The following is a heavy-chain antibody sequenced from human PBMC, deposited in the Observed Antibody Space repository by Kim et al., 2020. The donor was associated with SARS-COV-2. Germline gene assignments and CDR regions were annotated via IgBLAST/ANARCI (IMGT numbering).Heavy chain of an antibody. Sequence: GGSLRLSCAASGFTFSGSALHWVRQASGKGLEWVGRIKNKGNTYATGYVASVKGRFTISRDDSKNTAYLQMNSLKSEDTAVYFCTIGYCSGGTCYPRFDPWGPGTLVSVSS. J-gene: IGHJ5*02. CDR1: GFTFSGSA. CDR3: TIGYCSGGTCYPRFDP. V-gene: IGHV3-73*01. D-gene: IGHD2-15*01. CDR2: IKNKGNTYAT.